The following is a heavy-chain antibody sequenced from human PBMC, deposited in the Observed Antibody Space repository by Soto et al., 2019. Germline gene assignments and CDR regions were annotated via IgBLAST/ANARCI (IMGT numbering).Heavy chain of an antibody. CDR1: GFTFSSYG. V-gene: IGHV3-30*03. CDR3: ATLRGKPSVRGWYYYGMDV. CDR2: ISYDGSNK. Sequence: GGSLRLSCAASGFTFSSYGMHWFRQAPGNGLEWVAVISYDGSNKYYADSVKGRFTISRDNSKNTLYLQMNSLRAEDTAVYYCATLRGKPSVRGWYYYGMDVWGQGTTVTVSS. D-gene: IGHD3-16*01. J-gene: IGHJ6*02.